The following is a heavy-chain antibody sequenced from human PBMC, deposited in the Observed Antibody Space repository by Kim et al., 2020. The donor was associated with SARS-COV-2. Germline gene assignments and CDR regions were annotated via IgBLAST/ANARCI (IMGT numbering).Heavy chain of an antibody. CDR3: ARERSYEYYFDY. Sequence: SETLSLTCTVSGGSISSYYWSWIRQPPGKGLEWIGYIYYSGSTNYNPSLKSRVTISVDTSKNQFSLKLSSVTAADTAVYYCARERSYEYYFDYWGQGTLV. J-gene: IGHJ4*02. CDR2: IYYSGST. CDR1: GGSISSYY. V-gene: IGHV4-59*01. D-gene: IGHD1-26*01.